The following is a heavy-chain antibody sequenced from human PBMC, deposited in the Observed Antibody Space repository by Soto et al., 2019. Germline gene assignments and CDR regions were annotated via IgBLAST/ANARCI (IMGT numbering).Heavy chain of an antibody. V-gene: IGHV4-39*07. CDR1: GVSISSGYYY. D-gene: IGHD5-12*01. J-gene: IGHJ4*02. Sequence: SETLSLTCTVSGVSISSGYYYWGWIRQPPGKGLEWIASMFYSGSTYYNPSLKSRVTISVDTSKNQFSLKLSSVTAADTAVYYCARADGGYADYWGQGALVTVSS. CDR3: ARADGGYADY. CDR2: MFYSGST.